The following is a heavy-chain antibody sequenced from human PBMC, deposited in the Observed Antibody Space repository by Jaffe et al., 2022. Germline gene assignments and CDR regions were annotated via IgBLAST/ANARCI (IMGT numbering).Heavy chain of an antibody. J-gene: IGHJ4*02. CDR3: SRATWAAAAGTKWLFDY. CDR2: IRSKAYGGTT. D-gene: IGHD6-13*01. CDR1: GFTFGDYG. V-gene: IGHV3-49*04. Sequence: EVQLVESGGGLVQPGRSLRLSCTASGFTFGDYGVSWVRQAPGKGLEWITFIRSKAYGGTTEYAASVTGRFTISRDDSHSVAYLQMNSLKTEDTAVYYCSRATWAAAAGTKWLFDYWGQGTLVTVSS.